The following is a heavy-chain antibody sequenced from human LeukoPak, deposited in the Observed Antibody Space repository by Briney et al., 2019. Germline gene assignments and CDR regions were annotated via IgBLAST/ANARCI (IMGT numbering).Heavy chain of an antibody. CDR3: ARNLYNWDYIDY. Sequence: PSETLSLTCTVSGDSVSNYYWSWIRQPPGKRLEWIGYVYYSGSTNYSPALKSRVSISVDTSKNQSSLKLSSVTAADAAVYYCARNLYNWDYIDYWGQGTLVTVSS. V-gene: IGHV4-59*02. CDR1: GDSVSNYY. D-gene: IGHD1-20*01. CDR2: VYYSGST. J-gene: IGHJ4*02.